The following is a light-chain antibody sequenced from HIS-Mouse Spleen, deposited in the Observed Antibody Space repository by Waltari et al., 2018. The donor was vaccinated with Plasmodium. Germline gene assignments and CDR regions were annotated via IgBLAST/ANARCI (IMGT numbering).Light chain of an antibody. Sequence: DIQMTQSPSSLSASVGDRVTITCRASQSISNYLNWYQQKPGKAPKFLIYDASTLQSGVPTRVSGSGSGTDFTLTISSLQPEDFATYYCQQSYSTWTFGQGTKVEIK. J-gene: IGKJ1*01. CDR2: DAS. CDR1: QSISNY. V-gene: IGKV1-39*01. CDR3: QQSYSTWT.